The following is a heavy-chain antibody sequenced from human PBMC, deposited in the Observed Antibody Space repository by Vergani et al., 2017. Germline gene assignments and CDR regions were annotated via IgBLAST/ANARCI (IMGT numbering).Heavy chain of an antibody. CDR2: ISAYNVNT. D-gene: IGHD4-17*01. CDR3: ARTTVSTLVDY. J-gene: IGHJ4*02. CDR1: GYTFTRYG. Sequence: QVQLVQSGAEVKKPGSSVKVSCKASGYTFTRYGISWVRQAPGQGLEWRGWISAYNVNTNYAQKLQGRVTMTTDTSTSTAYMELRSLRSDDTRVYYCARTTVSTLVDYWGQGTLVTVSS. V-gene: IGHV1-18*01.